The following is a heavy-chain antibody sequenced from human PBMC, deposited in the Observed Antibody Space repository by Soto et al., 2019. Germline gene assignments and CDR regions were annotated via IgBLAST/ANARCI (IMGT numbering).Heavy chain of an antibody. CDR2: IDTTSGYI. V-gene: IGHV3-21*01. CDR3: VLDIGLYFRSGYMDV. CDR1: GFTFNDFS. D-gene: IGHD3-9*01. J-gene: IGHJ6*03. Sequence: EVQLVESGGGLVKPGESLRLSCAASGFTFNDFSMNWVRQAAGRGPEWASSIDTTSGYIYYADSVKGRFTISRDNAKNSRYLQMYSLRADDTAVYHFVLDIGLYFRSGYMDVWGRGTAVTVSS.